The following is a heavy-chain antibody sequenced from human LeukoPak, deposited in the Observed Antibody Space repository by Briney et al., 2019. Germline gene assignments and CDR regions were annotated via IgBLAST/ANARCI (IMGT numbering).Heavy chain of an antibody. CDR2: IRYDGSNK. J-gene: IGHJ4*02. CDR3: AKDRPPQDCSSTSCPLDY. Sequence: GGSLRLSCAASGFTFSSYGMHWVRQAPGKGLEWVAFIRYDGSNKYYVDSVKGRFTISRDNSKNTLYLQMNSLRAEDTAVYYCAKDRPPQDCSSTSCPLDYWGQGTLVTVSS. V-gene: IGHV3-30*02. CDR1: GFTFSSYG. D-gene: IGHD2-2*01.